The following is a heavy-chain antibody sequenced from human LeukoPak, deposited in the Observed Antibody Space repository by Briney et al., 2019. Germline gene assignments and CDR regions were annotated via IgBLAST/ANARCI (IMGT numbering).Heavy chain of an antibody. CDR1: GFTLGGYA. Sequence: PGGSLRLSCTASGFTLGGYAMSWVRQAPGKGLEWVGFIRSKAYGGTTEYAASVKGRFTISRDDSKSIAYLQMNSLKTEDTAVYYCTRDNLLEYYFDYWGQGTLVTVSS. J-gene: IGHJ4*02. V-gene: IGHV3-49*04. CDR3: TRDNLLEYYFDY. CDR2: IRSKAYGGTT.